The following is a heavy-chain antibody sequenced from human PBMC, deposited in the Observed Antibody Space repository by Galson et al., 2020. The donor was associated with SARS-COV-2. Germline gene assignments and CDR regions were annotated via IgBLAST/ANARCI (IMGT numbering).Heavy chain of an antibody. V-gene: IGHV4-39*07. CDR2: IYFSGGT. CDR3: ARIGLQTSNSYYALDV. Sequence: TLSLTCSVSGGSFSSSSNSWGWIRQPPGKGPEWIGSIYFSGGTYYNPSLKSRVTISEDTSKNQFSLKLSSVTAADTAVYYCARIGLQTSNSYYALDVWGQGTTVTVSS. CDR1: GGSFSSSSNS. J-gene: IGHJ6*02. D-gene: IGHD4-4*01.